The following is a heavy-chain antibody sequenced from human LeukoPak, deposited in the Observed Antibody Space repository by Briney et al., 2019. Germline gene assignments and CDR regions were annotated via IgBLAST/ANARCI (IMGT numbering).Heavy chain of an antibody. V-gene: IGHV4-38-2*01. CDR1: AYSINTIYY. CDR2: SHRGRNT. D-gene: IGHD6-19*01. Sequence: SENLSLSCSVSAYSINTIYYWAWIRQPPGKVLEWIPNSHRGRNTYYLPCLKSRVTISTDTSANQFSLELYSVTAADTAVYYCTRWLGKGFDMWGQGTVVTVSS. CDR3: TRWLGKGFDM. J-gene: IGHJ3*02.